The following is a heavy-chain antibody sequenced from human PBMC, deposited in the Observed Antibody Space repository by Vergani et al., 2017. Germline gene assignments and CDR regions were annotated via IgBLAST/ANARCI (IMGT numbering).Heavy chain of an antibody. CDR2: IKQDGSED. Sequence: EVLLVESGGDLVQPGGSLRLSCEASGFNFQIYWMGWVRQTAEKGLEWVANIKQDGSEDYYVDSVKGRFTITRDNAKKFIYLQMNSLRAEDTAVYYCARDQVPAAIRLNVGNYMDVWGKGTTVIVSS. CDR3: ARDQVPAAIRLNVGNYMDV. CDR1: GFNFQIYW. V-gene: IGHV3-7*01. D-gene: IGHD2-2*02. J-gene: IGHJ6*03.